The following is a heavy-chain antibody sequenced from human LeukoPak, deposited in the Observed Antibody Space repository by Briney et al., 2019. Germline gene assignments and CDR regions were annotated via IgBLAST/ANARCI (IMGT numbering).Heavy chain of an antibody. CDR2: IKSKTDGGTT. Sequence: GVSLTLSCAASGFTFSNAWKRWLRHAPGQGLEWVGRIKSKTDGGTTDYAEPVKGRFTISRDDSKNTLYLQMNSLKTEDTAVYYCTTRWPWRATVYYYGMDVWGQGTTVTVSS. J-gene: IGHJ6*02. CDR1: GFTFSNAW. V-gene: IGHV3-15*01. D-gene: IGHD1-26*01. CDR3: TTRWPWRATVYYYGMDV.